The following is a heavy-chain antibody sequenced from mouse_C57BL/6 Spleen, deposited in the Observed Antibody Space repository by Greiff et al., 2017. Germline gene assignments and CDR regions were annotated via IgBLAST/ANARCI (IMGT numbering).Heavy chain of an antibody. CDR1: GYTFTSYW. CDR2: IHPNSGST. J-gene: IGHJ3*01. D-gene: IGHD4-1*01. Sequence: QVQLQQPGAELVQPGASVKLSCKASGYTFTSYWMHWVKQRPGQGLEWIGMIHPNSGSTNYNEKFKSKATMTVDKSASTAYMQLSSLTSEDSAVYYCARFWDEFAYWGQGTLVTVSA. V-gene: IGHV1-64*01. CDR3: ARFWDEFAY.